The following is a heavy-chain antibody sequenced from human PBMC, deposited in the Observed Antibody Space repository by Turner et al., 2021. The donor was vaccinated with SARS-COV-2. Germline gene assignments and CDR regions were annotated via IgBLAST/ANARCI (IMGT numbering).Heavy chain of an antibody. J-gene: IGHJ4*02. CDR2: INPGDGST. CDR1: GYTLSSYF. V-gene: IGHV1-46*01. Sequence: QVQLVQSGAEVKQPGDSVKVSCKDSGYTLSSYFLHWVRQAPGQGLEWMGIINPGDGSTRFAQKFQGRITMTTDTSTSTVYMEMGSLRSEDTAVYYCARAIRVGTISDYWGQGTLVTVSS. CDR3: ARAIRVGTISDY. D-gene: IGHD1-7*01.